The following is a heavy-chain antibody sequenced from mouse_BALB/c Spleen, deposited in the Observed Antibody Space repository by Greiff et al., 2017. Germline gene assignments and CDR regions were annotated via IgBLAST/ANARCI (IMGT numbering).Heavy chain of an antibody. Sequence: VMLVESGPGLVAPSQSLSITCTVSGFSLSRYSVHWVRQPPGKGLEWLGMIWGGGSTDYNSALKSRLSISKDNSKSQVFLKMNSLQTDDTAMYYCARNDDYDGGFAYWGQGTTLTVSS. CDR2: IWGGGST. CDR3: ARNDDYDGGFAY. V-gene: IGHV2-6-4*01. J-gene: IGHJ2*01. D-gene: IGHD2-4*01. CDR1: GFSLSRYS.